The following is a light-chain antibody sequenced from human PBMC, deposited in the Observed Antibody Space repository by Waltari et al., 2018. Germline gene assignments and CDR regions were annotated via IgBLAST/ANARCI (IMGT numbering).Light chain of an antibody. CDR3: ATWDGSLNGVV. Sequence: QYVLTWPRSTSGTPGQRVTVSCSGSSSNIGGGSYYWYRQFPGTAPKLLIYRNNQRPSGVPDRFSGSKSCIAGSLTISGLRSDDEADYYCASATWDGSLNGVVFGGGTKLTVL. V-gene: IGLV1-47*01. J-gene: IGLJ3*02. CDR1: SSNIGGGS. CDR2: RNN.